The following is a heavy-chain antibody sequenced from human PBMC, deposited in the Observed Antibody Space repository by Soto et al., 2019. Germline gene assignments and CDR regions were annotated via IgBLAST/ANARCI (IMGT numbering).Heavy chain of an antibody. CDR1: GYTFTSYG. CDR3: AGGGYSGGWSLGWFAP. J-gene: IGHJ5*02. CDR2: ISAYNGNT. D-gene: IGHD6-19*01. Sequence: ASVKVSCKASGYTFTSYGISWVRQAPGQGLEWMGWISAYNGNTNYAQKLQGRVTMTTDTSTSTAYMELRSLRSDDTAVYYCAGGGYSGGWSLGWFAPGGKETLFTVSS. V-gene: IGHV1-18*01.